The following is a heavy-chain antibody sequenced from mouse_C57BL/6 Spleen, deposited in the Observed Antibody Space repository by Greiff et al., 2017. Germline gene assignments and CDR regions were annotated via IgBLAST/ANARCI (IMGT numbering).Heavy chain of an antibody. Sequence: EVKLMESEGGLVQPGSSMKLSCTASGFTFSDYYMAWVRQVPEKGLEWVANINYDGSSTYYLDSLKSRFIISRDNAKNILYLQMSSLKSEDTAKYYCAREGITTGYFDYWGQGTTLTVSS. CDR3: AREGITTGYFDY. V-gene: IGHV5-16*01. J-gene: IGHJ2*01. CDR2: INYDGSST. D-gene: IGHD1-1*01. CDR1: GFTFSDYY.